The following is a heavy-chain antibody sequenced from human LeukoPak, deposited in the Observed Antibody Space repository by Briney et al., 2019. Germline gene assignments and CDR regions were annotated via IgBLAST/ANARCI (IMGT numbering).Heavy chain of an antibody. CDR1: GGSFSGYY. D-gene: IGHD3-10*01. CDR3: AREGGSGSYSAFDY. V-gene: IGHV4-34*01. Sequence: KPSETLSLTCAVYGGSFSGYYWSWIRQPPGKGLEWIGEINHSGSTNYNPSLKSRVTISVDTSKNQFSLKLSSVTAADTAVYYCAREGGSGSYSAFDYWGQGTLVTVSP. CDR2: INHSGST. J-gene: IGHJ4*02.